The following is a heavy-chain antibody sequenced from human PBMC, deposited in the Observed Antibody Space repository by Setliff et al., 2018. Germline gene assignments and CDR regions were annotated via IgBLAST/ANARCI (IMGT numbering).Heavy chain of an antibody. J-gene: IGHJ3*01. CDR3: ARPPKWFGEVIIGALDV. D-gene: IGHD3-10*01. V-gene: IGHV4-39*02. CDR1: GDSIKSNAYY. Sequence: PSETLSLTCAVSGDSIKSNAYYWGWIRQSPVRGLEWIGSVHSSGTTHYNPSLKSRVTISVDSAKSHFSLNLRSVTAADTAIYYCARPPKWFGEVIIGALDVWGQGTVVTVS. CDR2: VHSSGTT.